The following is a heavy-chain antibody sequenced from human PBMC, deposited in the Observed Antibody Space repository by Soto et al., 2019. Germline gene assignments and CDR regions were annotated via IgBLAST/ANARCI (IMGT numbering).Heavy chain of an antibody. V-gene: IGHV1-46*01. D-gene: IGHD1-26*01. Sequence: ASVKVSCKASGYTFTSYHMHWVRQAPGQGLEWMGIINPSGGSTSYAQKFQGRVTMTRDTSTSTVYMEQSSVTAADTAVYYCARGLRGSYYYYYGMDVWGQGTSVTVSS. CDR1: GYTFTSYH. CDR2: INPSGGST. J-gene: IGHJ6*02. CDR3: ARGLRGSYYYYYGMDV.